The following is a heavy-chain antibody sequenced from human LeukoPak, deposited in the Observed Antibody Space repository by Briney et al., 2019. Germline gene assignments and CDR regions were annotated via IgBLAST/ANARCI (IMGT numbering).Heavy chain of an antibody. Sequence: SETLSLTCTVSGGSISSYYWSWIRQPPGKGLEWIGYIYYSGSTNYNPSLKSRVTISVDTSKNQFSLKLSSVTAADTAVYYCARVPQRYDILTGPYFDYWGQGTLVTVSS. D-gene: IGHD3-9*01. CDR3: ARVPQRYDILTGPYFDY. CDR1: GGSISSYY. CDR2: IYYSGST. J-gene: IGHJ4*02. V-gene: IGHV4-59*01.